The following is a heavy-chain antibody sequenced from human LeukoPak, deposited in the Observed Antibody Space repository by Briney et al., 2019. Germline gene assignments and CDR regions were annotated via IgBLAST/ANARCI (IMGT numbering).Heavy chain of an antibody. CDR2: INAGNGNT. Sequence: ASVKVSCKASGYTFTSYAMHWVRQAPGQRLEWMGWINAGNGNTKYSQKFQGRVTITRDTSASTAYMELSSLRSEDTAVYYCARADYDILTGYSYYFDYWGQGTLVTVSS. D-gene: IGHD3-9*01. CDR1: GYTFTSYA. V-gene: IGHV1-3*01. J-gene: IGHJ4*02. CDR3: ARADYDILTGYSYYFDY.